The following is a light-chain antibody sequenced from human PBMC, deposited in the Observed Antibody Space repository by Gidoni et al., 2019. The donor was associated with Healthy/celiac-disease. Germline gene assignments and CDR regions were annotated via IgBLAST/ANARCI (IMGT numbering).Light chain of an antibody. CDR2: GAS. Sequence: EIVLTQSPGTLSLSPGERATLTCRASQSVSSSYLAWYQQKPGQAPRLLIYGASSRTTGIPDRFSGSGSGTEFTLTISRLEPEDFAVYYCQQYGSLFGGGTKVEIK. V-gene: IGKV3-20*01. CDR3: QQYGSL. CDR1: QSVSSSY. J-gene: IGKJ4*01.